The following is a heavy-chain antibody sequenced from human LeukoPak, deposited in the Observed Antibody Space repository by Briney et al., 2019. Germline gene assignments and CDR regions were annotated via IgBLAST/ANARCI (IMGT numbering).Heavy chain of an antibody. CDR2: IYHSGST. V-gene: IGHV4-38-2*02. J-gene: IGHJ6*03. D-gene: IGHD6-13*01. CDR1: GYSISSGYY. Sequence: SETLSLTCTVSGYSISSGYYWGWIRQPPGKGLEWIGTIYHSGSTYYNPSLKSRVTISVDTSKNQFSLKLSSVTAADTAVYYCASRGTLAAAGGYYYYYYMDVWGKGTTVTVSS. CDR3: ASRGTLAAAGGYYYYYYMDV.